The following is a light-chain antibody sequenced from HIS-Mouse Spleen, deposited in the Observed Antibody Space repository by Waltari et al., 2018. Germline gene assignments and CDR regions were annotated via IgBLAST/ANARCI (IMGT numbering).Light chain of an antibody. CDR2: GKN. CDR1: SLRSYY. V-gene: IGLV3-19*01. Sequence: SSELTQDPAVSVALGQTVRITCQGDSLRSYYASWYQQKPGQAPVHVIYGKNNRPSGIADRFSGSSSGNKASLTITGAQAEDEADYYCNSRDSSGNHLVFGGGTKLTVL. J-gene: IGLJ2*01. CDR3: NSRDSSGNHLV.